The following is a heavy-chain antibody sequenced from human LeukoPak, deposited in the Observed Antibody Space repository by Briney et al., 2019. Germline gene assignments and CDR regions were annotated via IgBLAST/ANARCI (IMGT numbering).Heavy chain of an antibody. J-gene: IGHJ4*02. D-gene: IGHD6-19*01. CDR2: ISNSGGT. CDR1: GGSISSYD. Sequence: PSETLSLTCTVSGGSISSYDWSWIRQPPGKGLEWIGYISNSGGTNYNPSLKSRVTISLDTSKNQFSLKLSSATAADTAVYYCAKSSGGYFDHWGQGTLVTVSP. CDR3: AKSSGGYFDH. V-gene: IGHV4-59*08.